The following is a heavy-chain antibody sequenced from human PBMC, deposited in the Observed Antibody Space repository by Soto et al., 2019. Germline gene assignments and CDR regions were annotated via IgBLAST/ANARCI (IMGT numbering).Heavy chain of an antibody. V-gene: IGHV3-23*01. Sequence: EVQLLESGGGLAQPGGSLRLSCAASGFTFSSYAMSWVRQAPGKGLEWVSAISGSGGSTYYAVSVKGRFTISRDNSQNTLYLQINSRRAEDTAVYYCAKTPANIVTTTHFDYWGQGTLLTVSS. CDR1: GFTFSSYA. D-gene: IGHD5-12*01. CDR3: AKTPANIVTTTHFDY. J-gene: IGHJ4*02. CDR2: ISGSGGST.